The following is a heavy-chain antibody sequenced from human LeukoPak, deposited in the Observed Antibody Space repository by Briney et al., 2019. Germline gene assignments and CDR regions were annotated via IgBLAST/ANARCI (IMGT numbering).Heavy chain of an antibody. Sequence: PGRSLRLSCAASGFSFRTYEMTWVRQAPGKGLEWVSHISTSGSTINYADSVKGRFTISRDNAKNSLYPQMNSLRAEDTAVYYCARGGSYFVHWGQGTLVTVSS. CDR2: ISTSGSTI. CDR3: ARGGSYFVH. V-gene: IGHV3-48*03. D-gene: IGHD3-16*01. J-gene: IGHJ4*02. CDR1: GFSFRTYE.